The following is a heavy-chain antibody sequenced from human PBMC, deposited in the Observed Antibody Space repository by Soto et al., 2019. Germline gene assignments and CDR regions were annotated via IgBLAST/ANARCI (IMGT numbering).Heavy chain of an antibody. J-gene: IGHJ6*02. Sequence: QVQLVQSGAEVKKPGSSVKVSCKASGGTFSSYAISWVRQAPGQGLEWLGGIIPIFGTANYAQKFQGRVTITADESTSTAYMELSSLRSEDTAVYYCARDLEVAAAGDYGMDVWGQGTTVTVSS. CDR3: ARDLEVAAAGDYGMDV. CDR1: GGTFSSYA. D-gene: IGHD6-13*01. CDR2: IIPIFGTA. V-gene: IGHV1-69*01.